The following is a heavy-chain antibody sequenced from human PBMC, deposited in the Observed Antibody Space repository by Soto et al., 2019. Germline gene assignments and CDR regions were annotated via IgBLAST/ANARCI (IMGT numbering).Heavy chain of an antibody. Sequence: GASVKVSCKASGYTFTGYYMHWVRQAPGQGLEWMGWINPNSGGTNYAQKFQGWVTMTRDTSISTAYMELSRLRSDDTAVYYCARDRKTVSILPDYYYGMDVWGQGTTVTVSS. V-gene: IGHV1-2*04. CDR3: ARDRKTVSILPDYYYGMDV. D-gene: IGHD4-17*01. CDR2: INPNSGGT. CDR1: GYTFTGYY. J-gene: IGHJ6*02.